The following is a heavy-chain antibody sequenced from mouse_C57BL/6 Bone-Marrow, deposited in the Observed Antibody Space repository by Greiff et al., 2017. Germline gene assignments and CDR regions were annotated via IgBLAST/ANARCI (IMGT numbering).Heavy chain of an antibody. D-gene: IGHD2-5*01. Sequence: QVQLQQSGAELVKPGASVKMSCKASGYTFTSYWITWVKQRPGQGLEWIGDIYPGSGSTNYNEKFKGKATLTVDTSSSTAYMQLSSLTSEDSAVYYCARPSYSNCWYFDVWGTGTTVTVSS. V-gene: IGHV1-55*01. CDR3: ARPSYSNCWYFDV. J-gene: IGHJ1*03. CDR2: IYPGSGST. CDR1: GYTFTSYW.